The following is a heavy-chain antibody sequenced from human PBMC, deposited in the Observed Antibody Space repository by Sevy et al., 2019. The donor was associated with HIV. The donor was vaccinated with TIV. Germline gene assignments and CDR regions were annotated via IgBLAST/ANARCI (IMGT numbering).Heavy chain of an antibody. CDR2: FDPEDGET. D-gene: IGHD3-22*01. CDR1: GYTLTKLG. Sequence: ASVKVSCKVSGYTLTKLGMHWVRQAPGKGLEWMGNFDPEDGETIYAQKFQGRLTMTEDTSTDTAYMDLSSLRSEDTAVYFCATTKDYYESSGSPFDYWGQGTVVTVSS. V-gene: IGHV1-24*01. CDR3: ATTKDYYESSGSPFDY. J-gene: IGHJ4*02.